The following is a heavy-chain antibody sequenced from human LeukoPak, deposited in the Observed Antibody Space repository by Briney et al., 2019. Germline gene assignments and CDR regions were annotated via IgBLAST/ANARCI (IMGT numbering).Heavy chain of an antibody. V-gene: IGHV3-48*04. J-gene: IGHJ4*02. CDR3: AREGIAAVGY. CDR1: GLTFNRYS. CDR2: ISSSTSTI. D-gene: IGHD6-13*01. Sequence: GGSLRLSCAASGLTFNRYSMDWVRQVPGKGLEWVSYISSSTSTIYYADSVKGRFTISRDNAKNSLYLQMNSLRAEDTAVYYCAREGIAAVGYWGQGTLVTVSS.